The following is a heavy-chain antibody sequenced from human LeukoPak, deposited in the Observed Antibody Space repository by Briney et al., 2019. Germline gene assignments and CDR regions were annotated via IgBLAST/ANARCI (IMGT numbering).Heavy chain of an antibody. CDR3: ARDSCSGGSCYRGFDY. J-gene: IGHJ4*02. Sequence: SVKVSCKASGGTFSSYAISWVRQAPGQGLEWMGRIIPIFGTANYAQKFQGRVTITTDESTGTAYMELSSLRSEDTAVYYCARDSCSGGSCYRGFDYWGQGTLVTVSS. CDR1: GGTFSSYA. D-gene: IGHD2-15*01. CDR2: IIPIFGTA. V-gene: IGHV1-69*05.